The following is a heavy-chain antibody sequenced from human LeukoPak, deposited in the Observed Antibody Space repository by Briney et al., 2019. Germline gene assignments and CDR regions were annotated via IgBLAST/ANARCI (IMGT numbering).Heavy chain of an antibody. CDR1: GFTFNDYG. Sequence: PGGSLRLSCAASGFTFNDYGLSWVRLAPGKGLEWVSGIKWNGGSTGYADSVKGRFTISRDNSKNSLYLQMNSLRAEDTALYYCARESSSWYFFDYWGQGTLVTVSS. D-gene: IGHD6-13*01. CDR3: ARESSSWYFFDY. CDR2: IKWNGGST. V-gene: IGHV3-20*04. J-gene: IGHJ4*02.